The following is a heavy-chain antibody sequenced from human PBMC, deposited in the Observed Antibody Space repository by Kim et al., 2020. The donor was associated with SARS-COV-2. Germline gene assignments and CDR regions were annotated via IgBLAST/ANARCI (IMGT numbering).Heavy chain of an antibody. V-gene: IGHV1-18*01. Sequence: QKLQGRVTMTTDTSTRTAYMELRSLRSDDTAEYYCARSYYYGSGYYFDYWGQGTLVTVSS. J-gene: IGHJ4*02. CDR3: ARSYYYGSGYYFDY. D-gene: IGHD3-10*01.